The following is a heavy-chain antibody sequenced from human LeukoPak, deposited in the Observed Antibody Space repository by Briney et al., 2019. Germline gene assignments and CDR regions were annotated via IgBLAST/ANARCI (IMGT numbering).Heavy chain of an antibody. CDR2: INPTGGST. CDR1: GYTFTTYA. V-gene: IGHV1-46*01. Sequence: ASVKVSCKASGYTFTTYALHWVRQAPGQGLEWMGLINPTGGSTGYAQKFQGRVTMTRDMSTSTDYMELSSLRSEDTAIYYCARDNSVGDNAWWFDPWGKGTTVTVSS. J-gene: IGHJ6*04. CDR3: ARDNSVGDNAWWFDP. D-gene: IGHD2-15*01.